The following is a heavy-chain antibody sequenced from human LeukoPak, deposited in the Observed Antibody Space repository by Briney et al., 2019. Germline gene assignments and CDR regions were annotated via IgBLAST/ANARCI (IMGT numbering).Heavy chain of an antibody. CDR1: GFTFSSYW. V-gene: IGHV3-74*01. D-gene: IGHD6-19*01. CDR3: ARARGIAVAGTRSAFDY. Sequence: GGSLRLSCAASGFTFSSYWMHWVRQAPGKGLVWVSRINSDGSSTSYADSVKGRFTTSRDNAKNTLYLQMNSLRAEDTAVYYCARARGIAVAGTRSAFDYWGQGTLVTVSS. J-gene: IGHJ4*02. CDR2: INSDGSST.